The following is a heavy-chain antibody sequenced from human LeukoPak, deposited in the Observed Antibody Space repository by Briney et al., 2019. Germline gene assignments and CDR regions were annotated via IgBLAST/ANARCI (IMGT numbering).Heavy chain of an antibody. J-gene: IGHJ6*03. D-gene: IGHD3-10*01. Sequence: PSETLSLTCTVSGDSINSGSYYWVCIRQPPGKGLECIGSIYYSGSTYYSPSLKSRVTISVDTSKIQFSLRLSSVTAADTAVYYCARLYYGSGSYYNLYYYYMDVWGKGTTVTVSS. CDR2: IYYSGST. V-gene: IGHV4-39*01. CDR1: GDSINSGSYY. CDR3: ARLYYGSGSYYNLYYYYMDV.